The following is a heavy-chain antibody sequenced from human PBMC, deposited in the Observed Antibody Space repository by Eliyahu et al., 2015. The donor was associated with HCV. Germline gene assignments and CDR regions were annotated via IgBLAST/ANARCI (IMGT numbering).Heavy chain of an antibody. J-gene: IGHJ4*02. CDR3: AREGVAAGTRYYFDY. CDR1: GXTFSSXA. D-gene: IGHD6-13*01. V-gene: IGHV1-69*01. CDR2: XXPIFGTA. Sequence: QVQLVQSGAEVKKPGSSVKVSCKASGXTFSSXAISXGRXAXGQGLEWMGGXXPIFGTANYAQKXQGRVTITADESTSTAYMELSSLRSEDTAVYYCAREGVAAGTRYYFDYWGQGTLVTVSS.